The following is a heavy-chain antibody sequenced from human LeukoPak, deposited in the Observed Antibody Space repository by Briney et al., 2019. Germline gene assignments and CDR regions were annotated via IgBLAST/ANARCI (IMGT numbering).Heavy chain of an antibody. J-gene: IGHJ4*02. CDR2: INTNTGNP. Sequence: ASVKVSCKASGYTFTTYAMNWVRQAPGQGLEWMGWINTNTGNPTYAQGFTGRFVFSLDTSVSTAYLQISSLKAEDTAVYYCARDLWVKDWGDLDYWGQGTLVTVSS. CDR3: ARDLWVKDWGDLDY. D-gene: IGHD7-27*01. V-gene: IGHV7-4-1*02. CDR1: GYTFTTYA.